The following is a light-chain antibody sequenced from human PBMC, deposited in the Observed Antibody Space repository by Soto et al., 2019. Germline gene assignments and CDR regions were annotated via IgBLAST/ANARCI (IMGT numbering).Light chain of an antibody. CDR3: QRYGSSPLT. CDR1: QSVSSSY. Sequence: EIVLTQSPGTLSLSPGERATLSCRASQSVSSSYLTGYQQKSGQAPRLLIYGASSRATGIPDRLSGSGSGTDFTLTISRLEHEEFAVYYCQRYGSSPLTFGQGTKVAIK. V-gene: IGKV3-20*01. CDR2: GAS. J-gene: IGKJ1*01.